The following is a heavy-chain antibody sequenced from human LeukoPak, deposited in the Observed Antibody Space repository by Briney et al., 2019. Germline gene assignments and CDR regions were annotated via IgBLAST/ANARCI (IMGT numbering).Heavy chain of an antibody. CDR3: ARFSSGSYPFDY. D-gene: IGHD1-26*01. Sequence: SETLSLTCTVSGGSISSYYWSWIRQPPGKGLEWIGYIYYSGSTNYNPSLKSRVTISVDTSKNQFSLKLSSVTAADTAVYYCARFSSGSYPFDYWGQGTLVTVSS. V-gene: IGHV4-59*01. CDR2: IYYSGST. J-gene: IGHJ4*02. CDR1: GGSISSYY.